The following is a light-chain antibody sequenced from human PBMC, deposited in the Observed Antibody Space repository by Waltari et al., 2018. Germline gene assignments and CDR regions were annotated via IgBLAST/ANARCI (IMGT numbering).Light chain of an antibody. CDR1: SGHSSNI. V-gene: IGLV4-69*01. J-gene: IGLJ3*02. CDR3: QTGGHGTWV. CDR2: VNSDGSH. Sequence: QLVVTQSPSASASLGASVKLTCTLSSGHSSNIVAWQQQHPEKGPRYSMKVNSDGSHSKGDEIPDRFSGSSSGAERYLTISSLQSEDEADYYCQTGGHGTWVFGGGTKLTIL.